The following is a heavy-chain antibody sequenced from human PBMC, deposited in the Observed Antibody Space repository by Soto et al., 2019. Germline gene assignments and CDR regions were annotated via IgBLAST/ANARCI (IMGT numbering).Heavy chain of an antibody. D-gene: IGHD2-2*01. CDR2: IHYSGTS. Sequence: QVQLQESGPGLVKPSETLSLTCSVSGDSISSSSQYWGWIRQPPGKGLEWSGSIHYSGTSYYNPSLKSRVTIFVDTSKNQLSLKLSSVNAADTSVYSCARHWIAGSSSTWCQGTLVTVSS. J-gene: IGHJ5*02. V-gene: IGHV4-39*01. CDR3: ARHWIAGSSST. CDR1: GDSISSSSQY.